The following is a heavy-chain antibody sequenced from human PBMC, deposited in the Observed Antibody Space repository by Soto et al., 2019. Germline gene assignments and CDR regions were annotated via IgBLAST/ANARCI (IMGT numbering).Heavy chain of an antibody. D-gene: IGHD6-13*01. CDR3: ARGGYSSTWSNLLDRSGLDV. Sequence: SVKVSCKTSGGTFSSYAINWVRQPPGQGLEWMGGIVPLFRTTNYAQKFQGRVTITADTSTYTVYMELSELRSGDTAVYYCARGGYSSTWSNLLDRSGLDVWGQGTTVTVSS. V-gene: IGHV1-69*06. CDR2: IVPLFRTT. J-gene: IGHJ6*02. CDR1: GGTFSSYA.